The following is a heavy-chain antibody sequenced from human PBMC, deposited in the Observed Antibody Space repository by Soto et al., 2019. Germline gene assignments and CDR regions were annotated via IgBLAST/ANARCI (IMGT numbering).Heavy chain of an antibody. J-gene: IGHJ4*02. CDR3: ARGAGSDYVWGSYFSY. CDR1: GGSVSSGSYY. V-gene: IGHV4-61*01. CDR2: IYYSGST. D-gene: IGHD3-16*01. Sequence: QVQLQESGPGLVKPSETLSLTCTVSGGSVSSGSYYWSWIRQPPGEGLEWIGYIYYSGSTKYTPSPRARITLSLAPSQDQSSPKLSSVPAADPAVYSCARGAGSDYVWGSYFSYWGQGTLVTVSS.